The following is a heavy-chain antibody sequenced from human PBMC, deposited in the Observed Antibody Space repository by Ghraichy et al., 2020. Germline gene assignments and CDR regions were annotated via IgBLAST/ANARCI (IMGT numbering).Heavy chain of an antibody. Sequence: SETLSLTCSVSGGSFSRYYWSWIRQSPGKGLEWIGYICYTGSSNYNPSLQSRVIISLDTSNNKFSLRRNSVTGADTAIYFCARVLPLSTLLTRGFDSWGRGTLVTVT. D-gene: IGHD1-1*01. CDR1: GGSFSRYY. J-gene: IGHJ4*01. V-gene: IGHV4-59*13. CDR3: ARVLPLSTLLTRGFDS. CDR2: ICYTGSS.